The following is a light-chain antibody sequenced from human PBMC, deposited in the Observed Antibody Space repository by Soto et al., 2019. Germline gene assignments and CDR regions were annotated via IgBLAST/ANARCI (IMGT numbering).Light chain of an antibody. J-gene: IGKJ2*01. CDR1: HTITTY. CDR2: GAS. CDR3: QQSYSTPYT. V-gene: IGKV1-39*01. Sequence: DIQMTQSPSSLSAGAGDRVSITCRASHTITTYLNWYEQRPGKAPKLLISGASSLQSGVPSRFSGSKSGTEFTLTISSLQPEDFATYYCQQSYSTPYTFGHGTKVDIK.